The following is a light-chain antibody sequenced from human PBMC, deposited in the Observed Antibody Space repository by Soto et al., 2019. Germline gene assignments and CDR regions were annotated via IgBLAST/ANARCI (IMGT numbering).Light chain of an antibody. CDR3: TSFTSSTTYV. CDR2: EVS. J-gene: IGLJ1*01. Sequence: QSVLTQPASVSGSPGQSITISCTGTSSDVGGYNYVCWYQHHPGKAPKLIISEVSNRPSGVSDHFSGSKSGNTASLTISGLQPEAEADYYCTSFTSSTTYVFGAGNKVTV. CDR1: SSDVGGYNY. V-gene: IGLV2-14*01.